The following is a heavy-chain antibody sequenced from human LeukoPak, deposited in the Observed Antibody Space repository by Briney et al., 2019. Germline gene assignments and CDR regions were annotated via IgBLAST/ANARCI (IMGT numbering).Heavy chain of an antibody. D-gene: IGHD1-26*01. Sequence: PGGSLRLSCAASGFTFSSYAMSWVRQAPGKGLEWVSAISGSGGSTYYADSVKGRFTISRDNSKNTLYLQMNSLRAEDTAVYYCARDRMEGIGDPGRCDYWGQGTLVTVSS. CDR2: ISGSGGST. V-gene: IGHV3-23*01. CDR3: ARDRMEGIGDPGRCDY. CDR1: GFTFSSYA. J-gene: IGHJ4*02.